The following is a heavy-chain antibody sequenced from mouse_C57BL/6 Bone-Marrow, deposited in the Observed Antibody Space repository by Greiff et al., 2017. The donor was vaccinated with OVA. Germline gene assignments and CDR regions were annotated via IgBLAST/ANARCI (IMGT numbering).Heavy chain of an antibody. Sequence: VQLQQSGAELVRPGASVKLSCTASGFNIKDYYMHWVKQRPEQGLEWIGRIDPEDGDTEYAPKFQGKATMTADTSSNTAYLQLSSLTSEDTAVYYCTTPRWLLRGDFDVWGTGTTVTVSS. D-gene: IGHD2-3*01. CDR2: IDPEDGDT. V-gene: IGHV14-1*01. J-gene: IGHJ1*03. CDR1: GFNIKDYY. CDR3: TTPRWLLRGDFDV.